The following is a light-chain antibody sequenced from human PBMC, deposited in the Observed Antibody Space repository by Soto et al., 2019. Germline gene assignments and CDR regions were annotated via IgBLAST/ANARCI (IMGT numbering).Light chain of an antibody. CDR3: QHLDSYPFT. Sequence: QLTQSPSSLSASVGDRVTITCRASQDVSRYLAWYQQKAGKAPKLLIYAASTLQSGVPSVFSGSGSGTEFTLTIDSLQPEDFATYYCQHLDSYPFTFGPGTKVDVK. V-gene: IGKV1-9*01. J-gene: IGKJ3*01. CDR2: AAS. CDR1: QDVSRY.